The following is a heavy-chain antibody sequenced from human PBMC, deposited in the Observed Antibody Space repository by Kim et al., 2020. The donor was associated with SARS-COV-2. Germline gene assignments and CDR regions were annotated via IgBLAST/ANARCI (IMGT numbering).Heavy chain of an antibody. Sequence: SETLSLTCIVSGGSINSGGYYWSWIRQHPGKGLEWIGYIYYSGSISYIPSYNPSLKSRVTILLDTSKNQFSLNLTSVTVADTAVYYCARAPIWFGELGWFDSWGQGTLVTVSS. CDR1: GGSINSGGYY. D-gene: IGHD3-10*01. J-gene: IGHJ5*01. CDR3: ARAPIWFGELGWFDS. CDR2: IYYSGSISYIP. V-gene: IGHV4-31*03.